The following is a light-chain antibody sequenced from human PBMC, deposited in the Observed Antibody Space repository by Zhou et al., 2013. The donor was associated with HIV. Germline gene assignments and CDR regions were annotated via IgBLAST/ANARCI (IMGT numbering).Light chain of an antibody. CDR2: KAS. V-gene: IGKV1-5*03. CDR1: QSISSW. J-gene: IGKJ2*01. CDR3: QQYQSYSPYT. Sequence: DIQMTQSPSTLSASVGDRVTITCRASQSISSWLAWYQQKPGKAPKLLIYKASSLESGVPSRFSGSGSRTEFTLTISSLQPDDFATYYCQQYQSYSPYTFGQGTKLEIK.